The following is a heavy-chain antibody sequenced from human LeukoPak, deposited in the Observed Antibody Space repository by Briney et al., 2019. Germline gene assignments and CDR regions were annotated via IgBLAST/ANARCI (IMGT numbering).Heavy chain of an antibody. D-gene: IGHD2-2*01. CDR3: ATGFSSVVPAAIDY. Sequence: ASVKVSCKVSGYTLTELSMHWVRQAPGEGLEWMGGFDPEDGETIYAQKFQGRVTMTEDTSTDTAYMELSSLRSEDTAVYYCATGFSSVVPAAIDYWGQGTLVTVSS. CDR2: FDPEDGET. CDR1: GYTLTELS. J-gene: IGHJ4*02. V-gene: IGHV1-24*01.